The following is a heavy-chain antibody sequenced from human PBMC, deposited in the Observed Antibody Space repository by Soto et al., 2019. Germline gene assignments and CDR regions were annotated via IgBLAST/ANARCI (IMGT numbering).Heavy chain of an antibody. Sequence: SETLSLTCTVSGASISGFYWSWVRKSAGKGLEWIGRIYATGTTDYNPSLKSRVMMSVDTSKKQFSLKLRSVTAADTAVYFCAIGNPDWFDPWGQGTLVTVSS. D-gene: IGHD1-1*01. CDR1: GASISGFY. J-gene: IGHJ5*02. CDR2: IYATGTT. V-gene: IGHV4-4*07. CDR3: AIGNPDWFDP.